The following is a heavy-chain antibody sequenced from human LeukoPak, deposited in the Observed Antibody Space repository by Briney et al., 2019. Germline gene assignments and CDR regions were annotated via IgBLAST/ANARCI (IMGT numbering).Heavy chain of an antibody. V-gene: IGHV3-74*01. D-gene: IGHD3-10*01. Sequence: QSGGSLRLSCAASGFTFSTYWMHWVRQAPGKGLVWVSRINSDGSNTGYADSVKGRFTISRDNSKNTLYLQMNSLRAEDTAVYYCYGSGSYVGGQGTLVTVSS. CDR1: GFTFSTYW. CDR3: YGSGSYV. J-gene: IGHJ4*02. CDR2: INSDGSNT.